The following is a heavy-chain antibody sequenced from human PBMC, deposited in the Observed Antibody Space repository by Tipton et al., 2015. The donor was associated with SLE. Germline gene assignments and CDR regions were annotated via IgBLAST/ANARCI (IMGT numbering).Heavy chain of an antibody. CDR1: GFRFSDHY. J-gene: IGHJ4*02. CDR3: ARGKFYFDY. CDR2: IKEDGSEK. Sequence: SLRLSCAGSGFRFSDHYMDWVRQAPGKGLEWVANIKEDGSEKHYVDSVKDRLTISRDNAKNLLYLQMNSLRAEDTAVYYCARGKFYFDYWGQGALVTVSS. V-gene: IGHV3-7*01.